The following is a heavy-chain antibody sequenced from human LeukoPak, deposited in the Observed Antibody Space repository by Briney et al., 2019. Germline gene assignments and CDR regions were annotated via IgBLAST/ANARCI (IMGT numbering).Heavy chain of an antibody. Sequence: SETLSLTCTVSGGSVSNYYWTWIRQPPGKGLEWIGYISFSGTTNYNPSLKSRVAISLDTSNNQFSLKLNSVTAADTAMYYCARNFRMQPHASDIWGQGTMLTVSS. V-gene: IGHV4-59*02. D-gene: IGHD1-14*01. CDR3: ARNFRMQPHASDI. CDR2: ISFSGTT. CDR1: GGSVSNYY. J-gene: IGHJ3*02.